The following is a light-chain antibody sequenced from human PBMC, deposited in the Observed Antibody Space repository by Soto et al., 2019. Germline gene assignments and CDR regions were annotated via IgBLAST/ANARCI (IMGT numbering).Light chain of an antibody. V-gene: IGKV1-9*01. CDR2: EAS. Sequence: DIQLTQSPSLLSASVGDRVTITCRASHDISTYLAWYQQKPGKAPKLMIYEASTLQSGVPSRFSGSGSGTEFTLTISGLLPEDIATYYCQQYENLPTFGQGTRLEIK. CDR1: HDISTY. J-gene: IGKJ5*01. CDR3: QQYENLPT.